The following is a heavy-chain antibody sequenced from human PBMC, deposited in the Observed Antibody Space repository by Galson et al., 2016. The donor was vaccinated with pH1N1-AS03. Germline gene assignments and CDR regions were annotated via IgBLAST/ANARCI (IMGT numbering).Heavy chain of an antibody. CDR2: IYHSGTT. J-gene: IGHJ3*02. CDR3: ARVRMFGAGTNDAFDI. D-gene: IGHD3-10*02. Sequence: EPLSLTCGVSGYSISTSYYWGWIRQPPGKGLEWIGNIYHSGTTYSNPSLRSRVSISVDKSNNPFSLRLSSVTAAATAVYSWARVRMFGAGTNDAFDIWGQGTMVIVSS. V-gene: IGHV4-38-2*01. CDR1: GYSISTSYY.